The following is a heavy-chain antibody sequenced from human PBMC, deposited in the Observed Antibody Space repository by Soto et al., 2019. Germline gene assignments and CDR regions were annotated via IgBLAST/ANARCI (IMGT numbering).Heavy chain of an antibody. CDR3: ARDLGSSWYRGAFDP. V-gene: IGHV1-3*01. Sequence: GASVKVSCKASGYTFTSYAMHWLRQAPGQRLEWMGWINAGNGNTKYSQKFQGRVTITRDTSASTAYMELSSLRSEDTAVYYCARDLGSSWYRGAFDPWGQGTLVTVSS. J-gene: IGHJ5*02. CDR1: GYTFTSYA. CDR2: INAGNGNT. D-gene: IGHD6-13*01.